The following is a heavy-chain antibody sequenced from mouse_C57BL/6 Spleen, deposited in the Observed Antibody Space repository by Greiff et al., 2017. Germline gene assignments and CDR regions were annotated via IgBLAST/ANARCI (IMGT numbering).Heavy chain of an antibody. D-gene: IGHD1-1*01. V-gene: IGHV1-54*01. J-gene: IGHJ2*01. CDR3: ARDTTVVADY. Sequence: QVQLKESGAELVRPGTSVKVSCKASGYAFTNYLIEWVKQRPGQGLEWSGVINPGSGGTNYNEKFKGKATLTADKSSSTAYMQLSSLTSEDSAVYFCARDTTVVADYWGQGTTLTVSS. CDR2: INPGSGGT. CDR1: GYAFTNYL.